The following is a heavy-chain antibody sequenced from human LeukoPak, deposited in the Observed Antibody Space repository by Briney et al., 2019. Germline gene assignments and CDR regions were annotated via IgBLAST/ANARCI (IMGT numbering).Heavy chain of an antibody. J-gene: IGHJ5*02. CDR2: ISYDGSNK. V-gene: IGHV3-30-3*01. D-gene: IGHD3-10*02. CDR3: ARSVRGKRQMS. CDR1: GFTFSSYA. Sequence: GGSLRLSCAASGFTFSSYAMHWVRQAPGKGLEWVAVISYDGSNKYYADSVKGRFTISRDNSKNTLYLQMNSLRAEDTAVYYCARSVRGKRQMSWGQGTLVTVSS.